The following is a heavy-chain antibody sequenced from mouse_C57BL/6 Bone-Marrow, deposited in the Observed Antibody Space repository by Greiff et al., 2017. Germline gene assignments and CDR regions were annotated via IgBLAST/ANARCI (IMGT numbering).Heavy chain of an antibody. J-gene: IGHJ3*01. CDR2: INPNNGGT. Sequence: EVQLQQSGPELVKPGASVKISCKASGYTFTDYYMHWVKQRHGESLEWIGDINPNNGGTSYKQKFKGKATLTVDKSSSTAYMELRSLTSEDSAVYYCARDYYVSWFAYWGQGTLVTVSA. CDR3: ARDYYVSWFAY. CDR1: GYTFTDYY. V-gene: IGHV1-26*01. D-gene: IGHD1-1*01.